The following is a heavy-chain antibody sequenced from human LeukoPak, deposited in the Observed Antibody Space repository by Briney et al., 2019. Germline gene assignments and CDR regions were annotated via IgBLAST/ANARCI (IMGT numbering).Heavy chain of an antibody. J-gene: IGHJ4*02. D-gene: IGHD3-22*01. V-gene: IGHV3-30-3*01. Sequence: GGSLRLSCAASGFTFSSYAMHWVRQAPGKGLEWVAVISYDGSNKYYADSVKGRFTISRDNSKNTLYLQMNSLRAEDTAVYYCARDGGDSSGYYVGCFDYWGQGTLVTVSS. CDR3: ARDGGDSSGYYVGCFDY. CDR1: GFTFSSYA. CDR2: ISYDGSNK.